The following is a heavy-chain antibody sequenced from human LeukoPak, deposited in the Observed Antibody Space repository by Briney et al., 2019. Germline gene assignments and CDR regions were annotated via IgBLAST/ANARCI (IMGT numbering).Heavy chain of an antibody. D-gene: IGHD5-12*01. J-gene: IGHJ3*02. Sequence: GASVKVSCKASGGTFSSYAISWVRQAPGQGLEWMGGMIPIFGTANYAQKFQGRVTITADESTSTAYMELSSLRSEDTAVYYCARDQGSRGYGLAFDIWGQGTMVTVSS. V-gene: IGHV1-69*13. CDR3: ARDQGSRGYGLAFDI. CDR1: GGTFSSYA. CDR2: MIPIFGTA.